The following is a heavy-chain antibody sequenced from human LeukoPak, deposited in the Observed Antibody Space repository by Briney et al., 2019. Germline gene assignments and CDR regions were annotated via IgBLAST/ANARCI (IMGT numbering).Heavy chain of an antibody. CDR1: GFTFSSYA. J-gene: IGHJ5*01. V-gene: IGHV3-23*01. CDR2: ISSSGSGGST. D-gene: IGHD6-13*01. Sequence: GGSLRLSCAASGFTFSSYAMSWVRQAPGKGLEWVSGISSSGSGGSTYYADSVKGQFTISRDNSKNTLYLQINSVRAEDTAVYYCARAYSSSWYDFWGQGTLVTVSS. CDR3: ARAYSSSWYDF.